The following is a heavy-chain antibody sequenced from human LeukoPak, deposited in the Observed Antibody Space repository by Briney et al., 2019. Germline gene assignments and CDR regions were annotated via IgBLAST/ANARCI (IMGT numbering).Heavy chain of an antibody. CDR1: GISVSNYA. D-gene: IGHD3-22*01. J-gene: IGHJ4*02. Sequence: GGSLRLSCTASGISVSNYAMSWVRQAPGKGLEWVSTISGSAFSTSYADSVKGRFTISRDNSKNTLYLQMNSLRVEDTAVYYCANRNYYDSRGYYQYYFDYWGQGALVTVSS. V-gene: IGHV3-23*01. CDR3: ANRNYYDSRGYYQYYFDY. CDR2: ISGSAFST.